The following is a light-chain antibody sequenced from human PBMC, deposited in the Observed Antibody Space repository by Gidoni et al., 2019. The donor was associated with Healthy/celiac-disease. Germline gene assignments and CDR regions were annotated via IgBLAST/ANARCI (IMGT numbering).Light chain of an antibody. CDR2: AAS. V-gene: IGKV1-39*01. J-gene: IGKJ1*01. Sequence: DIQMTQSPSSLSASVGDRVTITCRASQSLSSYLNWYQQKPGKAPKLLIYAASSLQSGVPSRFSGSGSGTDFTLTISSLQPEYFATYYCQQSYSTLWTFGQXTKVEIK. CDR3: QQSYSTLWT. CDR1: QSLSSY.